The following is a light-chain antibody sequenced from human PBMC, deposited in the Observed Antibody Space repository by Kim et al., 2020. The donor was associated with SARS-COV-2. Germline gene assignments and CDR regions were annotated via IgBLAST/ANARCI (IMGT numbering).Light chain of an antibody. J-gene: IGKJ4*01. CDR1: QSISRW. CDR2: DAS. V-gene: IGKV1-5*01. Sequence: DIQMTQSPSTLSASVGDRVTITCRASQSISRWLAWHQQKPGKAPKLLIYDASSLESGVPSRFSGSGSGTEFTLTISGLQPDDFATYYCQQYISFSPTFGGGTKVEIK. CDR3: QQYISFSPT.